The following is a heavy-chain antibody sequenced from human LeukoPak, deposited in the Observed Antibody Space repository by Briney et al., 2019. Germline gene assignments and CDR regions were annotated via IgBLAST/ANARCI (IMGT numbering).Heavy chain of an antibody. D-gene: IGHD5-12*01. Sequence: SEALSLTCTVSGGFISSYYWSWIRQPPGKGLEWIGYIYYSGSTSYNPSLKSRVTMSADTSKNQFSLRLSSVTAADTAVYYCARRGAYSGNDLAWYFDLWGRDTLVTVSS. CDR3: ARRGAYSGNDLAWYFDL. CDR2: IYYSGST. V-gene: IGHV4-59*08. J-gene: IGHJ2*01. CDR1: GGFISSYY.